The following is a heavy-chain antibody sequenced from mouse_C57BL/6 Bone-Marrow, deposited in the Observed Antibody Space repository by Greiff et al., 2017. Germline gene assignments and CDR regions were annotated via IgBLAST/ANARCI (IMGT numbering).Heavy chain of an antibody. Sequence: QVQLKESGAELVRPGTSVTLSCKASGYTFTNYWIGWAKQRPGHGLEWIGDIYPGGGYTNYNEKFKGKATLTADKSSSTAYMQFSSLTSEDSAIYYCARDYGNYFDYWGRGTTLTVSS. J-gene: IGHJ2*01. CDR2: IYPGGGYT. V-gene: IGHV1-63*01. D-gene: IGHD1-1*01. CDR3: ARDYGNYFDY. CDR1: GYTFTNYW.